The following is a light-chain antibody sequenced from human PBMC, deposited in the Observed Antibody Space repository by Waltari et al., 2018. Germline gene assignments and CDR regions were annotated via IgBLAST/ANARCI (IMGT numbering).Light chain of an antibody. CDR2: EVS. CDR3: CSYAGSSTLV. CDR1: SSDVGSYNL. V-gene: IGLV2-23*02. Sequence: QSALTQPASVSGSPGQSITISCTGTSSDVGSYNLVSWYQQHPGKAPKIMIYEVSQRPSWVSNRFSASKAGNTASLTSSGLQAEDEADYYSCSYAGSSTLVFGGGTKLTFL. J-gene: IGLJ2*01.